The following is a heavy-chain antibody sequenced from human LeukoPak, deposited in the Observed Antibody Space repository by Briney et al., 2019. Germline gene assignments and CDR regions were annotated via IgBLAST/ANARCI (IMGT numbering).Heavy chain of an antibody. J-gene: IGHJ4*02. D-gene: IGHD4-11*01. CDR2: IYTSGST. CDR1: GGSISSGSYY. Sequence: SETLSLTCTVSGGSISSGSYYWSWIRQPAGKGLEWIGRIYTSGSTNYNPSLKSRVTISVDTSKNQFSLKLSSVTAADTAVYYCASVQDYGNYYFDYWGQGTLVTVSS. V-gene: IGHV4-61*02. CDR3: ASVQDYGNYYFDY.